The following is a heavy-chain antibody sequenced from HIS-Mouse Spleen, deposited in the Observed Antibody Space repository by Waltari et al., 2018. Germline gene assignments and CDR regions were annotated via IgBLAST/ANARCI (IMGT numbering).Heavy chain of an antibody. CDR1: GFPFSSSS. D-gene: IGHD1-26*01. V-gene: IGHV3-21*01. Sequence: EVQLVESGGGLVKPGGSLRLSCAASGFPFSSSSMHWVRQAPGKGLEWVSSISSSSSYIYYADSVKGRFTISRDNAKNSLYLQMNSLRAEDTAVYYCARGGSYSDLDYWGQGTLVTVSS. CDR3: ARGGSYSDLDY. CDR2: ISSSSSYI. J-gene: IGHJ4*02.